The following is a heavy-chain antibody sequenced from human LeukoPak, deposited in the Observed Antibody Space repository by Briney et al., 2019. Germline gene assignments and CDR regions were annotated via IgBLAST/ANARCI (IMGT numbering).Heavy chain of an antibody. V-gene: IGHV3-48*04. CDR1: GFTFSTYG. CDR3: TKSRISGQADH. CDR2: ISSSSDSI. Sequence: PGGSLRLSCAASGFTFSTYGMTWVRQAPGKGLECISYISSSSDSIKYADSVKGRFTSSRDNAKNSLYLQMNSLRAEDTAVYYCTKSRISGQADHWGQGTLVTVSS. J-gene: IGHJ4*02. D-gene: IGHD2/OR15-2a*01.